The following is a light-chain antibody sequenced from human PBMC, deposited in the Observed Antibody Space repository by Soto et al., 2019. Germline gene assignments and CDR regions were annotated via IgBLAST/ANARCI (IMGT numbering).Light chain of an antibody. V-gene: IGKV1-5*01. J-gene: IGKJ4*01. CDR2: DAS. Sequence: IQMTQSPSTLSSSLGDRVTITCRASQSISSWLAWYQQKPGKAPKLPIYDASSLESGVPSRFSGSGSGTEFTLTISSLQPDDFATYYCQQYNSYMLTFGGGTKVDI. CDR3: QQYNSYMLT. CDR1: QSISSW.